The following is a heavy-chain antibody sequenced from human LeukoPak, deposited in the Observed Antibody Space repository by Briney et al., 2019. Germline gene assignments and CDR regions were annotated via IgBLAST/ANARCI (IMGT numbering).Heavy chain of an antibody. V-gene: IGHV4-4*07. D-gene: IGHD3-22*01. CDR2: IYTSGST. J-gene: IGHJ4*02. Sequence: SETPSLTCTVSGGSFSIYYWSWIRQPAGKGLEYIGRIYTSGSTNYNPSLKSRVTMSVDTSNNQFSLKLRSVTAADTAIYYCAGFPPGELDSSGQYYESIYWGQGTRVTVSS. CDR1: GGSFSIYY. CDR3: AGFPPGELDSSGQYYESIY.